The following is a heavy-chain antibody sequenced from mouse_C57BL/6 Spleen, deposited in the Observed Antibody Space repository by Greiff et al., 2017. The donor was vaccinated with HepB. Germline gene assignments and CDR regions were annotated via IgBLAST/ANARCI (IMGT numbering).Heavy chain of an antibody. CDR3: ARGHYGSSRYFDV. J-gene: IGHJ1*03. CDR2: INPYNGGT. V-gene: IGHV1-19*01. D-gene: IGHD1-1*01. Sequence: VQLQQSGPVLVKPGASVKMSCKASGYTFTDYYMNWVKQSHGKSLEWIGVINPYNGGTSYNQKFKGKATLTVDKSSSTAYMELNSLTSEDSAVYYCARGHYGSSRYFDVWGTGTTVTVSS. CDR1: GYTFTDYY.